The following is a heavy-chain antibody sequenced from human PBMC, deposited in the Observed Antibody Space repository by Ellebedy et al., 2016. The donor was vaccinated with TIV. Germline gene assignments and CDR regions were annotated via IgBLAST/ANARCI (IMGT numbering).Heavy chain of an antibody. J-gene: IGHJ4*02. CDR2: IYYSGSA. V-gene: IGHV4-59*01. D-gene: IGHD5-12*01. CDR1: GGSISNYY. Sequence: SETLSLXCTVSGGSISNYYWSWIRQPPGKGLEWIGNIYYSGSANYNPSLKSRVTISVDTSKNQFSLKLRSVTAADTAMYYCAKGLGYFDYWGQGTLITVSS. CDR3: AKGLGYFDY.